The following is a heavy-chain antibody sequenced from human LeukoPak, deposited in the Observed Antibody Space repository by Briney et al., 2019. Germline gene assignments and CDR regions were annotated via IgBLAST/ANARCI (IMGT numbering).Heavy chain of an antibody. CDR2: INHSGST. D-gene: IGHD6-13*01. CDR1: GGSFSGYY. CDR3: AREGIAAAGGLYEALNYYYYMDV. V-gene: IGHV4-34*01. J-gene: IGHJ6*03. Sequence: SETLSLTCAVYGGSFSGYYWSWIRQPPGKGLEWIGEINHSGSTNYNPSLKSRVTISVDTSKNQFSLKLSSVTAADTAVYYCAREGIAAAGGLYEALNYYYYMDVWGKGTTVTVSS.